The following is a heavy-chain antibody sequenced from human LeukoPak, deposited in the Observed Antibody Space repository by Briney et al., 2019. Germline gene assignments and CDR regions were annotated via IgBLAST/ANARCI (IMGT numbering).Heavy chain of an antibody. Sequence: GGSLRVSCAASGFTFSSYWMHWVRQVPGKGLVWVSRIKTDGGRIGYADSVRGRFTISRDNARNTLSLQMNSLRAEDTAVYYCAREGAPGGLDYWGQGILVTLSS. CDR1: GFTFSSYW. CDR2: IKTDGGRI. D-gene: IGHD3-16*01. J-gene: IGHJ4*02. V-gene: IGHV3-74*01. CDR3: AREGAPGGLDY.